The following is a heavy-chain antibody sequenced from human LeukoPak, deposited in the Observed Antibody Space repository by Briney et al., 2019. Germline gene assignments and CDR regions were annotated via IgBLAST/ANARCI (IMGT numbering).Heavy chain of an antibody. Sequence: GGSLRLFCAASGFTFSSYWMSWVRQAPGKGLEGVANIKQDGSEKYYVDSVKGRFTISRDNAKNSLYLQMNSLRAEDTAVYYCARAKTGLDAFDIWGQGTMVTVSS. J-gene: IGHJ3*02. V-gene: IGHV3-7*01. CDR2: IKQDGSEK. CDR1: GFTFSSYW. CDR3: ARAKTGLDAFDI.